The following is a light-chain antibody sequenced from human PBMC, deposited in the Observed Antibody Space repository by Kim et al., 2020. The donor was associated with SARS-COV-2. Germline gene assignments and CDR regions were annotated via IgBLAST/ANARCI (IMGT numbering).Light chain of an antibody. CDR1: SLRKYH. V-gene: IGLV3-19*01. Sequence: SSELTQDPDVSVALGQTVRITCQGDSLRKYHASWYQQKPGQAPILVIYDKNNGPPWGVQELFCCCNTENTSFMTTSGEEEEDDAYYYCGPRNSSSPRVFGGGTKLTVL. J-gene: IGLJ3*02. CDR2: DKN. CDR3: GPRNSSSPRV.